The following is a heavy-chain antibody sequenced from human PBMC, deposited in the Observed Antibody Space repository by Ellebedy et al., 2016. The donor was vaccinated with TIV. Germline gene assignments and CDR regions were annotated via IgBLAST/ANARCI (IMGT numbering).Heavy chain of an antibody. CDR2: ISGSGGDT. CDR3: AKGEQWLDAAY. J-gene: IGHJ4*02. Sequence: GESLKISCAASGFTFRSYAMSWVRQAPGKGLEWVSAISGSGGDTYYADSVKGRFTISRDNSKNTLYLQMNSLRAEDTAVYYCAKGEQWLDAAYWGQGTLVTVSS. D-gene: IGHD6-19*01. V-gene: IGHV3-23*01. CDR1: GFTFRSYA.